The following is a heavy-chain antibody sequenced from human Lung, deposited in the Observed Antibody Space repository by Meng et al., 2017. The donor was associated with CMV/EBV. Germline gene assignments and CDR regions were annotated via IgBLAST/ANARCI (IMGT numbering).Heavy chain of an antibody. CDR2: IYFSGNT. Sequence: LRLQESGPGQVQPSGTLSLTCSGAGGSISSSSYYWGWIRQSPGKGLEWIGSIYFSGNTYYNPSLKSRVTMSVGTAQNKFSLTLRSVTAADTAVYYCVTETGYNYDNWGQGALVTVSS. CDR1: GGSISSSSYY. D-gene: IGHD5-24*01. J-gene: IGHJ4*02. V-gene: IGHV4-39*07. CDR3: VTETGYNYDN.